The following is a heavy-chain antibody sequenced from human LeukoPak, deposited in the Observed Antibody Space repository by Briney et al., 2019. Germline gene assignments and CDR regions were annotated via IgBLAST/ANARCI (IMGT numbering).Heavy chain of an antibody. J-gene: IGHJ6*03. V-gene: IGHV4-39*07. CDR1: GGSFSSYY. CDR3: ARVRCSGGSCPYYYYYYYMDV. D-gene: IGHD2-15*01. CDR2: IYYSGST. Sequence: PSETLSLTCAVYGGSFSSYYWGWIRQPPGKGLEWIGSIYYSGSTYYNPSLQSRVTISIDTSKNQFSLKLRFVTAADTAVYYCARVRCSGGSCPYYYYYYYMDVWGKGTTVTVSS.